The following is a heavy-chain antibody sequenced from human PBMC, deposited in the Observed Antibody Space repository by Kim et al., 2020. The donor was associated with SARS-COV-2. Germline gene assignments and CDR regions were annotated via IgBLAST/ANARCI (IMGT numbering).Heavy chain of an antibody. J-gene: IGHJ4*02. CDR1: GGSISSSSYY. V-gene: IGHV4-39*01. Sequence: SETLSLTCTVSGGSISSSSYYWGWIRQPPGKGLEWIGSIYYSGSTYYNPSLKSRVTISVDTSKNQFSLKLSSVTAADTAVYYCAMAGGVQLWWTSCYFDYWGQGTLVTVSS. CDR2: IYYSGST. CDR3: AMAGGVQLWWTSCYFDY. D-gene: IGHD5-18*01.